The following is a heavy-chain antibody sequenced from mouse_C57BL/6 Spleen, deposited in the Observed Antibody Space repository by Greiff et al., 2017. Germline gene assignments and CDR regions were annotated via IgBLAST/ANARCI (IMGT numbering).Heavy chain of an antibody. Sequence: QVQLQQPGAELVMPGASVKLSCKASGYTFTSYWMHWVKQRPGQGLEWIGEIDPSDSYTNYNQKFKGKSTLTVDKSSSTAYMQLSSLTSEDSAVYYCARRGYYGRFYWYFDVWGTGTTVTVSS. D-gene: IGHD1-1*01. CDR3: ARRGYYGRFYWYFDV. V-gene: IGHV1-69*01. CDR1: GYTFTSYW. CDR2: IDPSDSYT. J-gene: IGHJ1*03.